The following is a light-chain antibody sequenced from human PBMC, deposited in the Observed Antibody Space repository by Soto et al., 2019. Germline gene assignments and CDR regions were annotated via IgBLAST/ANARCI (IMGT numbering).Light chain of an antibody. CDR2: GNS. V-gene: IGLV1-40*01. CDR3: QSYDSSLSAHYV. J-gene: IGLJ1*01. Sequence: QSVLTQPPSVSGAPGQRVTISCTGSSSNIGATHDVQWHQQLPGTAPKLLIYGNSNRPSGVPDRFSGSKSGTSASLAITGLQADDEADYYCQSYDSSLSAHYVFGTGTKVTVL. CDR1: SSNIGATHD.